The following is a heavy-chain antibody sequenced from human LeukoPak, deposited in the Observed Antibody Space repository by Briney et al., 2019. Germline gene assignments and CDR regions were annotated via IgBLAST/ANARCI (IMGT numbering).Heavy chain of an antibody. CDR1: GFTFSNYA. CDR3: AKAQYTSVWSSALGY. D-gene: IGHD6-19*01. V-gene: IGHV3-23*01. J-gene: IGHJ4*02. CDR2: ISGIEDNT. Sequence: RGSLRLSCAASGFTFSNYAMSWVRQAPGKGLEWVSVISGIEDNTYYADSVKSRFTISRDNSKNTLYLQMNSLRAEDSALYYCAKAQYTSVWSSALGYWGQGTLVTVSS.